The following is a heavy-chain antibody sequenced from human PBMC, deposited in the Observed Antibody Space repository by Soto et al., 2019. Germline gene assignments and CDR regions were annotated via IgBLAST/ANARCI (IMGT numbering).Heavy chain of an antibody. CDR1: GGTFSNYP. CDR3: ARGNHRWLQLWYFDL. D-gene: IGHD5-12*01. CDR2: IIPIFGTV. V-gene: IGHV1-69*05. Sequence: QVQLAQSGAEVKKPGSSVKVSCKASGGTFSNYPISWVRQAPGQGLEWMGGIIPIFGTVNYAQKFQGRVTXTXXXSXSTAYMELSSLRSEDTAVYYCARGNHRWLQLWYFDLWGRGTLVTVSS. J-gene: IGHJ2*01.